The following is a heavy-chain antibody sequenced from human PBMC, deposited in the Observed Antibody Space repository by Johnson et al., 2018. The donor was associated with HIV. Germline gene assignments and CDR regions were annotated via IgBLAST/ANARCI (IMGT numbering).Heavy chain of an antibody. D-gene: IGHD3-10*01. V-gene: IGHV3-15*01. Sequence: MQLVESGGGLVKPGGSLRLSCAASGFTFSNAWMSWVRQAPGKGLEWVGRIKSKTDGGTTDYAAPVTGRFTISRDDSKNTLYLQMNSLKTEDTAVYYCTTDLIRRYYGSGLRDAFDIWGQGTMVTVSS. CDR3: TTDLIRRYYGSGLRDAFDI. CDR1: GFTFSNAW. J-gene: IGHJ3*02. CDR2: IKSKTDGGTT.